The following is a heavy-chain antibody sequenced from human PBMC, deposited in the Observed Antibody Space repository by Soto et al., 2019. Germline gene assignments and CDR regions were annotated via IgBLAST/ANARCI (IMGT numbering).Heavy chain of an antibody. D-gene: IGHD7-27*01. CDR3: ARGLSGGFDY. CDR2: ISHSGSA. J-gene: IGHJ4*02. Sequence: SETLSLTCAVSGYSISSDYYWGWIRQPPGKGLEWIGSISHSGSAYYNPSLKTRVTMSVDTSKNQFSLKLSSVTAADTALYYCARGLSGGFDYWGQGTLVTVSS. V-gene: IGHV4-38-2*01. CDR1: GYSISSDYY.